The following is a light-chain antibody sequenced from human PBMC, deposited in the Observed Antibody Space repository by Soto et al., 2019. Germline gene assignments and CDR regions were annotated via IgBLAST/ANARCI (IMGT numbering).Light chain of an antibody. V-gene: IGKV1-5*03. CDR2: KAS. CDR1: QSISSW. J-gene: IGKJ1*01. Sequence: DMQKTKSPWTLYEYDRDRVTITCMASQSISSWLAWYQQKPGKAPKLLIYKASSLESGVPSRFSGSGSGTEFTLTIISLQPDDFAPYYCQHYNIYPWPFGHVTKVDI. CDR3: QHYNIYPWP.